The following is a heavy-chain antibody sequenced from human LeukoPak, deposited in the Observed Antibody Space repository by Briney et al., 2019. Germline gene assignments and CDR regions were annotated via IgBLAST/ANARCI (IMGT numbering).Heavy chain of an antibody. CDR3: ARDRDDYVWGSYLGAFDV. Sequence: GGSLRLSRAASGFTFSSYWMHWVRQAPGKGLVWVSRINSDGSSTSYADSVKGRFTISRDNFKNTLYLQMHSLRAEDTAVFYCARDRDDYVWGSYLGAFDVWGHGTTVTVSS. J-gene: IGHJ3*01. V-gene: IGHV3-74*01. D-gene: IGHD3-16*01. CDR2: INSDGSST. CDR1: GFTFSSYW.